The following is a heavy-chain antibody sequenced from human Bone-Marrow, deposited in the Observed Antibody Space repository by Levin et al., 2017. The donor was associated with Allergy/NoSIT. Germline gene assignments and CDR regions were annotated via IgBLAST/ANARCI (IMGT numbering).Heavy chain of an antibody. CDR1: GGSISSGGYY. CDR3: ARDRTGGDRRGDCYAFDI. CDR2: IYYSGST. V-gene: IGHV4-31*03. J-gene: IGHJ3*02. Sequence: PSETLSLTCTVSGGSISSGGYYWSWIRQHPGKGLEWIGYIYYSGSTYYNPSLKSRVTISVDTSKNQFSLKLSSVTAADTAVYYCARDRTGGDRRGDCYAFDIWGQGTMVTVSS. D-gene: IGHD2-21*02.